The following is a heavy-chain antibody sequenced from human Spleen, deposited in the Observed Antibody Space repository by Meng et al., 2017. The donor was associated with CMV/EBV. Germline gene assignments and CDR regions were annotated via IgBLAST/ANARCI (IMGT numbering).Heavy chain of an antibody. Sequence: GESLKISCAASGFTFNSYWMTWVRQAPGKGLEWVANIKQDGSEKYYVDSLKGRFTISRGNAKNSLYLQMSNLRAEDTAVYYCARAIVGAIYAPVDSWGQGTLVTVSS. J-gene: IGHJ4*02. CDR1: GFTFNSYW. V-gene: IGHV3-7*01. CDR3: ARAIVGAIYAPVDS. CDR2: IKQDGSEK. D-gene: IGHD1-26*01.